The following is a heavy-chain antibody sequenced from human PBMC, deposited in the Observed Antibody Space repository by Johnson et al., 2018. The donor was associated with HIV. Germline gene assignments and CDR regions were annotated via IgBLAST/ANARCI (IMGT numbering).Heavy chain of an antibody. CDR3: GKVRIPVAGFDAFDI. Sequence: VHLVESGRAVVQPGRSLRLSCPASRFTFPSFTIHWVRQAPGTGLEWVSLISASGGSTHYSESVKGRFPISRDNTKSSLFLQMNSLRGEDTALYYCGKVRIPVAGFDAFDIWGQGTMVTVSS. CDR1: RFTFPSFT. V-gene: IGHV3-23*04. J-gene: IGHJ3*02. CDR2: ISASGGST. D-gene: IGHD6-19*01.